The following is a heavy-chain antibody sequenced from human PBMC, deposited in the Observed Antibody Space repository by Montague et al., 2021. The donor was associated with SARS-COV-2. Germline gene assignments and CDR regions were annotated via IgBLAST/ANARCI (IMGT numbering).Heavy chain of an antibody. Sequence: SETLSLTCTVSGGSITNNIDYWAWIRQSLGKGLEWVGEINHSGSTXYNPSLKSRVTISVDTSKKQFSLKLSSVTAADTAVYYCAGGSSSRVMVRGKLQYWGQGALVIVSS. J-gene: IGHJ4*02. V-gene: IGHV4-39*07. D-gene: IGHD3-10*01. CDR3: AGGSSSRVMVRGKLQY. CDR1: GGSITNNIDY. CDR2: INHSGST.